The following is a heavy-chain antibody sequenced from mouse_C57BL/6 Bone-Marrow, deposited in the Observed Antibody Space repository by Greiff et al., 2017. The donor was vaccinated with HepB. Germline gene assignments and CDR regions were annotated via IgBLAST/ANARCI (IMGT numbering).Heavy chain of an antibody. D-gene: IGHD2-2*01. V-gene: IGHV1-82*01. Sequence: QVQLQQSGPELVKPGASVKISCKASGYAFSSSWMNWVKQRPGKGLEWIGRIYPGDGDTNYNGKFKGKATLTADKSSSTAYMQLSSLTSEDSAVYFCARYRVTTGYYYAMDYWGQGTSVTVSS. CDR3: ARYRVTTGYYYAMDY. CDR2: IYPGDGDT. J-gene: IGHJ4*01. CDR1: GYAFSSSW.